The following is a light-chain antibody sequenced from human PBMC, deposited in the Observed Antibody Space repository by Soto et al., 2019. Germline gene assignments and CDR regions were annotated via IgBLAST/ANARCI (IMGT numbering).Light chain of an antibody. CDR3: QVWDSATNHGV. V-gene: IGLV3-21*02. CDR1: NIGSKR. Sequence: SYELTQPPSVSVAPGQTATITCGGNNIGSKRVHWYQQKPGQAPVLVVHDNYDRPSGIPERFSGSNSGNTATLTISRVEAGDEADYYCQVWDSATNHGVFGGGTQLTVL. CDR2: DNY. J-gene: IGLJ3*02.